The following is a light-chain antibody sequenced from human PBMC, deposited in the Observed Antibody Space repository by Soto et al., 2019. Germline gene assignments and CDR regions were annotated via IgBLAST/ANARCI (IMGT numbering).Light chain of an antibody. CDR2: ATS. CDR3: QHYNNWPHT. CDR1: QSVSSN. J-gene: IGKJ4*01. V-gene: IGKV3-15*01. Sequence: EIVMTQSPATLSVSPGERASLSCRASQSVSSNLAWYQQQPGQAPRLLIYATSTRATGIPARFSGGGSGTEFTLTSSSLQLEDFAVYYCQHYNNWPHTFGGGTKVDIK.